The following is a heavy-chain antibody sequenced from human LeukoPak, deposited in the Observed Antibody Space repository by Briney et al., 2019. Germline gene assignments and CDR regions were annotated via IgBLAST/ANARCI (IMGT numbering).Heavy chain of an antibody. D-gene: IGHD5-18*01. Sequence: PSETLSLTCTVSGGSISSYHWSWIRQPPGKGLEWIGYIYYSGSTNYNPSLKSRVTISVDTSKNQFSLKLSSVTAADTAVYYCARGIQLWFEVDYWGQGTLVTVSS. CDR1: GGSISSYH. V-gene: IGHV4-59*01. CDR2: IYYSGST. CDR3: ARGIQLWFEVDY. J-gene: IGHJ4*02.